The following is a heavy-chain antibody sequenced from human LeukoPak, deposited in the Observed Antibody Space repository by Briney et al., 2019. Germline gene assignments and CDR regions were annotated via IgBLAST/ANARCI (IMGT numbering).Heavy chain of an antibody. D-gene: IGHD1-26*01. J-gene: IGHJ4*02. V-gene: IGHV4-59*12. CDR3: ARDVRGSYGYYFDY. Sequence: SETLSLTCTVSGGSISSYYWSWIRQPPGKGLEWIGYIYYSGSTNYNPSLKSRVTISVDRSKNQFSLKLSSVTAADTAVYYCARDVRGSYGYYFDYWGQGTLVTVSS. CDR2: IYYSGST. CDR1: GGSISSYY.